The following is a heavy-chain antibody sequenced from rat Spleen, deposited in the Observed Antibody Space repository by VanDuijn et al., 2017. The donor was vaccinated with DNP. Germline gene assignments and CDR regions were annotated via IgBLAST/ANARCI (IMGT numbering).Heavy chain of an antibody. CDR1: GFSLTSSS. CDR2: VWYDGDT. D-gene: IGHD1-1*01. CDR3: IRDGGGNWFAY. J-gene: IGHJ3*01. V-gene: IGHV2-63*01. Sequence: QVQLKESGPGLVQPSETLSLTCTVSGFSLTSSSVSWVRQPSGKRPEWMGRVWYDGDTAYNSALRSRLSFSRDTSKNQVFLKMNSLQTDETGTYYCIRDGGGNWFAYWGQGTLVTVAS.